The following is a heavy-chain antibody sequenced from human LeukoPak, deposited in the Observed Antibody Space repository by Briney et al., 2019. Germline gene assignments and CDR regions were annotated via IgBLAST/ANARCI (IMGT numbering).Heavy chain of an antibody. CDR2: INPSGGGT. Sequence: ASVTVSFKASGYTFTIYYMHWVRQAPGQGLEWMGIINPSGGGTSYAQKFQGRVTMTRDTSTSTVYMELSSLRSEDTAVYYCARDQGAIRSQYFDYWGQGTLVTVSS. CDR3: ARDQGAIRSQYFDY. CDR1: GYTFTIYY. D-gene: IGHD2-21*01. V-gene: IGHV1-46*01. J-gene: IGHJ4*02.